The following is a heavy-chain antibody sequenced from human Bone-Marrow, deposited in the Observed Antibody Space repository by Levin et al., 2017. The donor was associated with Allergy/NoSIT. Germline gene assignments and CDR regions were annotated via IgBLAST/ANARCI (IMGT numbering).Heavy chain of an antibody. CDR1: GFTFSSYA. Sequence: GESLKISCAASGFTFSSYAMSWVRQAPGKGLEWVSAISGSGGSTYYADSVKGRFTISRDNSKNTLYLQMNSLRAEDTAVYYCAKVGYSSGWYAGEFDYWGQGTLVTVSS. CDR2: ISGSGGST. J-gene: IGHJ4*02. D-gene: IGHD6-19*01. CDR3: AKVGYSSGWYAGEFDY. V-gene: IGHV3-23*01.